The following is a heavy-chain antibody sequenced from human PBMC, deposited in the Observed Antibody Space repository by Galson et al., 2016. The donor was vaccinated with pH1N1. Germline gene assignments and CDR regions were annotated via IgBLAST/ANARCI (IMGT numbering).Heavy chain of an antibody. CDR2: ITFIFGTA. Sequence: SVKVSCKASGGIFASYAISWVRQAPGKGLEWMGGITFIFGTASYEKYLQGRVTITADKSTTTAYMKLSSLRSEDTAVYYCARDRSVYYYYGMDVWGQGTTVTVSS. V-gene: IGHV1-69*06. D-gene: IGHD3-3*01. CDR1: GGIFASYA. J-gene: IGHJ6*02. CDR3: ARDRSVYYYYGMDV.